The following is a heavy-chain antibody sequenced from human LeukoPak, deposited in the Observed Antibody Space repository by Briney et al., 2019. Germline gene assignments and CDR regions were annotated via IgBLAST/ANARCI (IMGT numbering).Heavy chain of an antibody. CDR3: ARGLRYFDWLLGHDAFDI. CDR2: INRSGST. CDR1: GGSFSGYY. Sequence: SETLSLTCAVYGGSFSGYYWSRIRQPPGKGLEWIGEINRSGSTNYNPSLKSRVTISVDTSKNQFSLKLSSVTAADTAVYYCARGLRYFDWLLGHDAFDIWGQGTMVTVSS. V-gene: IGHV4-34*01. D-gene: IGHD3-9*01. J-gene: IGHJ3*02.